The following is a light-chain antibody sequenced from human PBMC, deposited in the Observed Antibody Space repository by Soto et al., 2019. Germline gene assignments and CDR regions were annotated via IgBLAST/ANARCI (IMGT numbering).Light chain of an antibody. J-gene: IGKJ4*01. CDR1: QSISSW. Sequence: DIQMTQSPSTLSASVGDRVTITCRASQSISSWLAWYQQKPGKAPKLLIYDASSLESGVPSRFSGSESGTEFTHTISSLQPDDFATYYCQQYNSYLLTFGVGTKVEIK. V-gene: IGKV1-5*01. CDR3: QQYNSYLLT. CDR2: DAS.